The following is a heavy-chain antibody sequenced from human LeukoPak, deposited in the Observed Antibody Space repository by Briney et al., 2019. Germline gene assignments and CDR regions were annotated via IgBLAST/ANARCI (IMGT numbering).Heavy chain of an antibody. CDR2: INNSGNS. J-gene: IGHJ2*01. CDR1: GGSLSSYY. Sequence: TPETLSLTCTVSGGSLSSYYWSWVRQPPGKGMQWIGYINNSGNSDYNPSLQSRVTMSVDTSKNQFSLKLNSVTAADTAVYYCARRTYYDTLPGYKYWYFDLWGRGTLVTVSS. D-gene: IGHD3-9*01. CDR3: ARRTYYDTLPGYKYWYFDL. V-gene: IGHV4-59*01.